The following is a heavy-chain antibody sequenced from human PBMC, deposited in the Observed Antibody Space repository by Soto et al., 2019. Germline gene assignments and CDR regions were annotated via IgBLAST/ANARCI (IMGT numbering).Heavy chain of an antibody. J-gene: IGHJ4*02. D-gene: IGHD3-22*01. V-gene: IGHV1-24*01. CDR2: FDAEDGNT. CDR1: GYTFTSYG. CDR3: ATPGNYYDSSGYYYVRKAFDY. Sequence: ASVKVSCKASGYTFTSYGISWVRQAPGQGLEWMGGFDAEDGNTIYAQKFQGRVTMTEDTSTDTAYMELSSLRSEDTAVYYCATPGNYYDSSGYYYVRKAFDYWGQGTLVTVSS.